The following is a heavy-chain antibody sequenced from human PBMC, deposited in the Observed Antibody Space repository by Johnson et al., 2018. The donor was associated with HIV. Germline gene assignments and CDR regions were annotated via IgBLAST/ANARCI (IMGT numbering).Heavy chain of an antibody. CDR1: GFTFSSYG. D-gene: IGHD3-10*01. CDR2: IWYDGSQK. J-gene: IGHJ3*02. CDR3: ASEVRGVLDI. V-gene: IGHV3-33*01. Sequence: QVQLVESGGGVVQPGKSLRLSCAASGFTFSSYGMHWVRQAPGKGLEWVAVIWYDGSQKYYTDSVKGRFTISRDNSKNTLYLQMNSLRAEDTAVYYCASEVRGVLDIWGQGTMVTVSS.